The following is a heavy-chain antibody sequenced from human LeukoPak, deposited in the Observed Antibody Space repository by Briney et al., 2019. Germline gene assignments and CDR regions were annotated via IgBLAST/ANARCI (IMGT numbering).Heavy chain of an antibody. J-gene: IGHJ4*02. CDR1: GGSFSGYY. D-gene: IGHD2-15*01. V-gene: IGHV4-34*01. CDR2: INHSGST. CDR3: ARGLYGGNGLGH. Sequence: SETLSLTCAVYGGSFSGYYWSWIRQPPGKGLEWIGEINHSGSTNYNPSLKSRVTISVDTSKNQFSLKLSSVTAADTAVYYCARGLYGGNGLGHWGQGTLVTVSS.